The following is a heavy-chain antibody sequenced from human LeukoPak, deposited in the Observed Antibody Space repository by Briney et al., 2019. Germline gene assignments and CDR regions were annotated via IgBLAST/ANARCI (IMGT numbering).Heavy chain of an antibody. CDR3: AKDDYYYDSSGLNPSDY. J-gene: IGHJ4*02. CDR2: ISGSGGST. CDR1: GFTFSSYA. D-gene: IGHD3-22*01. V-gene: IGHV3-23*01. Sequence: PGGSLRLSCAASGFTFSSYAMSWVRQAPGKGLEWVSAISGSGGSTYYADSAKGRFTISRDNSKNTLYLQMNSLRAEDTAVYYCAKDDYYYDSSGLNPSDYWGQGTLVTVSS.